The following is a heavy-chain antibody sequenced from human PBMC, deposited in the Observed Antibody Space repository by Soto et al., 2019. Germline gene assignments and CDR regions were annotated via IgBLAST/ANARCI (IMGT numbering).Heavy chain of an antibody. Sequence: QVQLVQSGAEVKKPGASVKVSCKASGYTFTSYGISWVRQAPGQGLEWMGWISAYNGNTNYAQKLQGRVTMTTDTXNSTADRELGSLRSDDTAVYYCALVNPGIAAAGLDYWGQGTLVTVSS. CDR2: ISAYNGNT. V-gene: IGHV1-18*01. J-gene: IGHJ4*02. CDR1: GYTFTSYG. CDR3: ALVNPGIAAAGLDY. D-gene: IGHD6-13*01.